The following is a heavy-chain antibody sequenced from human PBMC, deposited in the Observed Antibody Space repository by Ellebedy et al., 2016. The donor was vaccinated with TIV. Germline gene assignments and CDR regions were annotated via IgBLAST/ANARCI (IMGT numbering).Heavy chain of an antibody. CDR1: GFTFSSYW. D-gene: IGHD1-26*01. CDR2: LNSDGSST. V-gene: IGHV3-74*01. CDR3: ARDGAGATPFDY. Sequence: GESLKISCAASGFTFSSYWMHWVRQAPGKGLVWISHLNSDGSSTSYADSVKGRFTLPRDKAKRTPERQMNNLRAEDTAVYSCARDGAGATPFDYWGQGTLVTVSS. J-gene: IGHJ4*02.